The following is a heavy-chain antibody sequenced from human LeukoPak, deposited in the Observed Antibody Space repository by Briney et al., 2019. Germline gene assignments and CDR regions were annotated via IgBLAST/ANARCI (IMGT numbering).Heavy chain of an antibody. CDR1: GFTFSSYG. V-gene: IGHV3-30*02. D-gene: IGHD1-26*01. CDR2: IRYDGSNK. J-gene: IGHJ4*02. CDR3: AKDLYSGSYWPASTEPFFDY. Sequence: GGSLRLSCAASGFTFSSYGMHWVRQAPGKGLEWVAFIRYDGSNKYYADSVKGRFTISRDNSKNTLYLQMNSLRAEDTAVYYCAKDLYSGSYWPASTEPFFDYWGQGTLVTVSS.